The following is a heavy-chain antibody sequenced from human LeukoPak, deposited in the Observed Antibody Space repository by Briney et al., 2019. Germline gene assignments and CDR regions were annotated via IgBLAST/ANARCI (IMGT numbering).Heavy chain of an antibody. CDR2: INPNSGGT. V-gene: IGHV1-2*02. CDR3: ARGCFYMVGATRGAYYFDY. Sequence: ASVKVSCKASGYTFTGYYMHWVRQAPGQGLEWMGWINPNSGGTNYAQKFQGRVTMTRDTSISTAYMELSRLRSDDTAVYYCARGCFYMVGATRGAYYFDYWGQGTLVTVSS. CDR1: GYTFTGYY. J-gene: IGHJ4*02. D-gene: IGHD1-26*01.